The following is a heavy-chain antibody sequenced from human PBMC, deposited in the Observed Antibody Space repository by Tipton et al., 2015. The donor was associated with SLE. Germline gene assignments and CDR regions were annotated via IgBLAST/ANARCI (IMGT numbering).Heavy chain of an antibody. D-gene: IGHD4-23*01. CDR3: ARESATVVTPGWFDP. CDR1: GGSISSGSYY. Sequence: TLSLTCTVSGGSISSGSYYWSWIRQPPGKGLEWIGYIYYSGTTNYNPSLKSRVTISVDTSNNQFSLRLSSVTAADTAVYYCARESATVVTPGWFDPWGQGTLVTVSS. CDR2: IYYSGTT. J-gene: IGHJ5*02. V-gene: IGHV4-61*01.